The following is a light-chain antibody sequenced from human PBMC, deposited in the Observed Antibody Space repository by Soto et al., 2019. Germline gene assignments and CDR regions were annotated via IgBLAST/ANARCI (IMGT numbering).Light chain of an antibody. CDR3: QQSYTAPLT. CDR2: VAS. J-gene: IGKJ4*01. CDR1: QNIGRF. Sequence: DIKLTQSPSARAASAGGGVKSTCRASQNIGRFLNWHQQKPGKAPNVLINVASTLRSGVPSRFSGSGSGTDVNLTINSLQPEDFATYYCQQSYTAPLTFGGGTKVDIK. V-gene: IGKV1-39*01.